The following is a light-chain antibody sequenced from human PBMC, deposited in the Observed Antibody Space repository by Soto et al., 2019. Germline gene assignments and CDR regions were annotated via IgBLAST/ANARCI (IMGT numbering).Light chain of an antibody. Sequence: IQLTQSPSSLSASVGDRVTITCRASRGISSYLAWYQQKPGKAPNLLIYAASNLQSGVPSRFSGSGSGTDFTLTISSLQPEDFATYDCQQLNSYPRTFGQGTKLEIK. CDR2: AAS. V-gene: IGKV1-9*01. CDR1: RGISSY. J-gene: IGKJ2*01. CDR3: QQLNSYPRT.